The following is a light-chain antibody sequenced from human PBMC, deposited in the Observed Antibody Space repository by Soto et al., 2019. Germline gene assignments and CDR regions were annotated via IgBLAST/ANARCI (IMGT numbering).Light chain of an antibody. J-gene: IGKJ1*01. CDR3: QQYDSSPWT. Sequence: EIVLTQSPGTLSLSPGERATLSCRASQSVSSSFLAWYQQKPGQAPRLLIYGASTRSTGIPHRFSGSGSGTEFSPTTSRLVPQDYAAYYCQQYDSSPWTFGQGTKVEIK. CDR2: GAS. V-gene: IGKV3-20*01. CDR1: QSVSSSF.